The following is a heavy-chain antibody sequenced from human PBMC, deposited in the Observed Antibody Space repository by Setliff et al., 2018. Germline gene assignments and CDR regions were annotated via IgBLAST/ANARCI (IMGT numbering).Heavy chain of an antibody. V-gene: IGHV1-69*05. J-gene: IGHJ4*02. D-gene: IGHD4-17*01. CDR2: TIPMFGTT. Sequence: SVKVSCKASGGSFSSYGITWVRQAPGQGLEWMGGTIPMFGTTNYAQKFQGRVTIITDESTSTAYMELSSLRSEDTAVYYCARGAHYGDYIDDYWGQGTLVTVPQ. CDR3: ARGAHYGDYIDDY. CDR1: GGSFSSYG.